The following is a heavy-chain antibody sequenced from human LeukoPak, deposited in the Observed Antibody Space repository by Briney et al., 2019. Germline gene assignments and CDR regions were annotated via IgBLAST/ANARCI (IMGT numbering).Heavy chain of an antibody. Sequence: GASVKVSCKASGGTFIRYAISWVRQAPGQGLEWMGGIIPIFGTANYAQKFQGRVTITADESTSTAYMELSSLRSEDTAVYYCARSYYDSSGYFPPFDYWGQGTLVTVSS. D-gene: IGHD3-22*01. CDR1: GGTFIRYA. V-gene: IGHV1-69*13. CDR3: ARSYYDSSGYFPPFDY. CDR2: IIPIFGTA. J-gene: IGHJ4*02.